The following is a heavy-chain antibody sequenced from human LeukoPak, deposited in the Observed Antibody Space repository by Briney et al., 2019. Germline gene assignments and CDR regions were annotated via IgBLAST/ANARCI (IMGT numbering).Heavy chain of an antibody. D-gene: IGHD2-2*02. CDR2: IYYSGST. CDR3: TNYCSSSSCHTRRAFDI. CDR1: DVSISSTSYY. V-gene: IGHV4-39*01. Sequence: SETLSLTGTGSDVSISSTSYYWGWIRQPPGKGLEWIGSIYYSGSTYYSPALKSRVAISVDTSKNQFSLKLSSVTAADTAVYYCTNYCSSSSCHTRRAFDIWGQGTMVTVSS. J-gene: IGHJ3*02.